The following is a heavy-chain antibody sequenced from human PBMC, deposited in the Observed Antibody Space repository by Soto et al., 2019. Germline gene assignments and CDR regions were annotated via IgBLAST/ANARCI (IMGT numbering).Heavy chain of an antibody. J-gene: IGHJ4*02. CDR1: GYTFTNYY. D-gene: IGHD6-13*01. V-gene: IGHV1-46*01. Sequence: QVQLVQSGAEVKKPGASVKVSCKASGYTFTNYYKHWVRQAPGQALECMGIINPTSGSTNFAQKYQGRVTLTYDTPTTTVYMELSGLRSEDTAVLYCARELAAGDHWGQGTLVSVSS. CDR3: ARELAAGDH. CDR2: INPTSGST.